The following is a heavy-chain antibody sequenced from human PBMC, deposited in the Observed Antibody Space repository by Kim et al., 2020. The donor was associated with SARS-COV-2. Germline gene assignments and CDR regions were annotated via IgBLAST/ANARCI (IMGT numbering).Heavy chain of an antibody. V-gene: IGHV3-23*01. Sequence: GGSLRLSCAASGFTFSSYAMSWVRQAPGKGLEWVSYISDSGGGTYYADSVKGRFTISRDNSKNTLYVQMNSLRAEDTAVYYCAKDVSRITMFGVVTRGGIDVWGQGTTVTVSS. CDR2: ISDSGGGT. J-gene: IGHJ6*02. D-gene: IGHD3-3*01. CDR1: GFTFSSYA. CDR3: AKDVSRITMFGVVTRGGIDV.